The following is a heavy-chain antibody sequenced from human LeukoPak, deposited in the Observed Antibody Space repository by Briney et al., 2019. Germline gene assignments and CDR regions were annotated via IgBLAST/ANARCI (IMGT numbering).Heavy chain of an antibody. Sequence: GGSLRLSCAASGFTFSSYAMSWVRQAPGKGLEWVSAISGSGGSTYYAYSVTGRFTISRDNSKNTLYLKMNSLRAEDTAVYYCAKDGPNPNYDFWSGYADYFDYWGQGTLVTVSS. CDR3: AKDGPNPNYDFWSGYADYFDY. V-gene: IGHV3-23*01. D-gene: IGHD3-3*01. CDR1: GFTFSSYA. CDR2: ISGSGGST. J-gene: IGHJ4*02.